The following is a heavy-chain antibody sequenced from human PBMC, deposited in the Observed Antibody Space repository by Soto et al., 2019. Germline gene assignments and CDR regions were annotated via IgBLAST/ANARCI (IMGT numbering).Heavy chain of an antibody. Sequence: LGESLKISCKGYGYSFPNYWIGWVRQMPGKGLEWMGMIYPHDSDTRYSSSFQGRVTISADKSGSTVFLQWSSLKASDTAMYYCTRPPHGSDGAFWGQGPQVTVYS. CDR3: TRPPHGSDGAF. D-gene: IGHD3-10*01. V-gene: IGHV5-51*01. CDR2: IYPHDSDT. J-gene: IGHJ4*02. CDR1: GYSFPNYW.